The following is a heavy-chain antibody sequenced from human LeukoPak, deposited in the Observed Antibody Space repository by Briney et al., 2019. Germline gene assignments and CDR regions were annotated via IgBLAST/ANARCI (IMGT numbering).Heavy chain of an antibody. D-gene: IGHD1-26*01. CDR3: ARDKVVGATHFDY. V-gene: IGHV3-74*01. CDR1: GFTFSNYW. J-gene: IGHJ4*02. CDR2: INSDGINT. Sequence: GGSLRLSCAASGFTFSNYWMHWVRQAPGKGLVWVSRINSDGINTSYADSVKSRFTISRDNAKNTLNLQINSLRAEDTAVYYCARDKVVGATHFDYWGQGTLVTVSS.